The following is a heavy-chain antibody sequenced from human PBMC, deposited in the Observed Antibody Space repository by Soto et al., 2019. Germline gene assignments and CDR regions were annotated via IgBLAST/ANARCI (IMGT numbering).Heavy chain of an antibody. V-gene: IGHV4-39*01. CDR3: ARVNGTKDFKYYFDY. J-gene: IGHJ4*02. CDR2: IYYSGST. Sequence: QLQLQESGPGLVKPSETLSLTCTVSGGSISSSSYYWGWIRQPPGKGLEWIGSIYYSGSTYYNPSLKSRVTISVDTSKNQFSLKLSSVTAADTAVYYCARVNGTKDFKYYFDYWGQGTLVTVSS. D-gene: IGHD2-15*01. CDR1: GGSISSSSYY.